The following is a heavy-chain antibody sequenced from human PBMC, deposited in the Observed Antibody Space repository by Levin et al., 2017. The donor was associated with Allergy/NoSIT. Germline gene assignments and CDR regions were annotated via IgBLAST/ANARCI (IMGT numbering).Heavy chain of an antibody. CDR3: ARPGGAMVRGANFDR. J-gene: IGHJ4*02. D-gene: IGHD3-10*01. CDR2: ISHDGTNI. CDR1: GFSFRTYG. V-gene: IGHV3-30*03. Sequence: GGSLRLSCAASGFSFRTYGMHWVRQAPGKGPEWLALISHDGTNIYYSDPVRGRFTISRDISRNTLYLQMNNLRTEDTAMYYCARPGGAMVRGANFDRWGEGTLVTVSS.